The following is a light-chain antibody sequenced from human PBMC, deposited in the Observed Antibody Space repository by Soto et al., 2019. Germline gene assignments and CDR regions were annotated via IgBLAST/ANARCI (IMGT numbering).Light chain of an antibody. Sequence: QSLLTHAPSAAATPRPGLTIACSVERSNRGSNTVNWYQQLPGTAPKLLIYSNNQRPSGVPDRFSGFKSGTSAYLAIIGLHSAHAVYYYCAASDAPMIRHVFATG. J-gene: IGLJ1*01. CDR3: AASDAPMIRHV. CDR1: RSNRGSNT. CDR2: SNN. V-gene: IGLV1-44*01.